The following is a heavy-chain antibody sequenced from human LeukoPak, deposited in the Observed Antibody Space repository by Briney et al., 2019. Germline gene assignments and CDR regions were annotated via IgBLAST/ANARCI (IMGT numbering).Heavy chain of an antibody. J-gene: IGHJ4*02. V-gene: IGHV3-30*18. CDR1: GFTFSSYG. Sequence: PGGSLRLSCAASGFTFSSYGMHWVRQAPGKGLEWVAVISYDGSNKYYADSVKGRFTISRDNSKNTLYLQMNSLRAEDTAVYYCAKDYGGNSGDYWGQGTLVTVSS. D-gene: IGHD4-23*01. CDR3: AKDYGGNSGDY. CDR2: ISYDGSNK.